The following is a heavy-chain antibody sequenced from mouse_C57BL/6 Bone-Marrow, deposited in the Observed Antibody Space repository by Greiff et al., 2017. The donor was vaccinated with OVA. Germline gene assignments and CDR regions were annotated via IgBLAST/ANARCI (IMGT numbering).Heavy chain of an antibody. CDR3: ANLYDYGSSPYWYFDV. V-gene: IGHV1-64*01. CDR1: GYTFTSYW. CDR2: IHPNSGST. J-gene: IGHJ1*03. Sequence: QVQLQQPGAELVKPGASVKLSCKASGYTFTSYWMHWVKQRPGQGLEWIGMIHPNSGSTNYNEKFKSKATLTVDKSSSTAYMQLSSLTSEDSAVYYGANLYDYGSSPYWYFDVWGTGTTVTVSS. D-gene: IGHD1-1*01.